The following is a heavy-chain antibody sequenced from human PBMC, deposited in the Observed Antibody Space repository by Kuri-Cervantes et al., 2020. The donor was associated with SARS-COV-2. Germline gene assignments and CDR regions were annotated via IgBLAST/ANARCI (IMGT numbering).Heavy chain of an antibody. V-gene: IGHV4-59*01. D-gene: IGHD3-3*01. Sequence: SETLSLTCTVCGGSISIYYWSGTRQPPGEGLECIGYIYYSGSTNYNPSLKSLVTISVDTSKNQFSLKLSSVTAADTALYYCSRWPSWSGSIDYWGQGTLVTVSS. CDR2: IYYSGST. CDR1: GGSISIYY. J-gene: IGHJ4*02. CDR3: SRWPSWSGSIDY.